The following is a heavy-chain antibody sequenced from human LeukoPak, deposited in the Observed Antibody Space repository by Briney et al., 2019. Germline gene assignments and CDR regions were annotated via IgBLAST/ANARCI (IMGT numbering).Heavy chain of an antibody. J-gene: IGHJ6*03. D-gene: IGHD3-3*01. CDR2: IIPIFGAA. CDR1: GGTFSSYA. CDR3: ARDRGDFWSGYSFSAHYYYYYMDV. V-gene: IGHV1-69*06. Sequence: SVKVSCKASGGTFSSYAISWVRQAPGQGLEWMGGIIPIFGAANYAQKFQGRVTITADKSTSTAYMELSSLRSEDTAVYYCARDRGDFWSGYSFSAHYYYYYMDVWGKGTTVTVSS.